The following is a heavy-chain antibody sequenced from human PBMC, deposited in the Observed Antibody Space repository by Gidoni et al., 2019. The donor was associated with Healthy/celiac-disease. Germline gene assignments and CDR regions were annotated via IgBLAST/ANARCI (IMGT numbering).Heavy chain of an antibody. J-gene: IGHJ6*02. CDR1: GGTFSSYA. CDR3: ARERHSPGSEEYYGMDV. V-gene: IGHV1-69*01. Sequence: QVQLVQSGAEVKKPGSAVKVSCKGSGGTFSSYAIRWVRQAPGQGLEWMGGVIPIFGTANYAQKFQGIVTMTADESTSTAYMELSSLRSEDTAVYFCARERHSPGSEEYYGMDVWGQGTTVTVSS. D-gene: IGHD2-15*01. CDR2: VIPIFGTA.